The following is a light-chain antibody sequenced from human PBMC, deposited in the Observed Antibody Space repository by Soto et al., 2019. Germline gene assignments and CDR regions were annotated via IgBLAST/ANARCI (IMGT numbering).Light chain of an antibody. Sequence: EMVLTQSPATLSVSPGERATLSCRASQSVNQKLGWYQQKPGQAPRLLIYVASSRTNVIPARFSGSWSGTEYTLTSSNPHAEDFAVYYCQQFNHCPHTFGQGTRLEIK. CDR1: QSVNQK. CDR3: QQFNHCPHT. CDR2: VAS. J-gene: IGKJ2*01. V-gene: IGKV3-15*01.